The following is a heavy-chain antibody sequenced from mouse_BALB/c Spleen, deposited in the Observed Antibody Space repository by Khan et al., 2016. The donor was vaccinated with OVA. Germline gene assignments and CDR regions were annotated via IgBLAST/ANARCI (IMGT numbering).Heavy chain of an antibody. CDR3: ARGYEFFPY. V-gene: IGHV1-26*01. D-gene: IGHD2-12*01. J-gene: IGHJ3*01. CDR2: VNPNNGDT. Sequence: VQLQQSGPDLVKPGASVKISCKASGYSFTVYYMTWVKQSHGKSPEWIGRVNPNNGDTNYNQNLKGKAILTVDKSSNTAYTELRSLTSEDSAVFYCARGYEFFPYWGQGTLVTVSA. CDR1: GYSFTVYY.